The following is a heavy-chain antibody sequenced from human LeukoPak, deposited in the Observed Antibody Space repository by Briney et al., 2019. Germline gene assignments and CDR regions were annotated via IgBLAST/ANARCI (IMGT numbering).Heavy chain of an antibody. CDR2: INPNSGGT. CDR3: ARAERGYSYGKLDY. J-gene: IGHJ4*02. V-gene: IGHV1-2*06. CDR1: GYTFTGYY. D-gene: IGHD5-18*01. Sequence: GASVKVSCKASGYTFTGYYMHWVRQAPGHGLEGMGRINPNSGGTNYEQKFQGRVTMTRDTSISTAYMELSSLRSDDTAVYYCARAERGYSYGKLDYWGQGTLVTVSS.